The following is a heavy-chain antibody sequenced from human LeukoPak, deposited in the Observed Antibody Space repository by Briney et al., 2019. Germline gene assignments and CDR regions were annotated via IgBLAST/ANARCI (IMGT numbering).Heavy chain of an antibody. CDR2: IRSDGSIT. V-gene: IGHV3-74*01. Sequence: GGSLRLSCAASGITISGYWMHWVRQVPGKGLVWVSRIRSDGSITSYADSVKGRFTISRDNVENTIFLQMNSLRVEDTAVYYCARSDWFDPWGQGTLVTVSS. J-gene: IGHJ5*02. CDR3: ARSDWFDP. CDR1: GITISGYW.